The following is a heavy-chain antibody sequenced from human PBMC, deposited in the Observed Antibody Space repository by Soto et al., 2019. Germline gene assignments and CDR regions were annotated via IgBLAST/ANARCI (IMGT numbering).Heavy chain of an antibody. Sequence: GSLRLSCAASGFTVSNTYMTWVRQPPGKGLECVSVIYTAGGTNYADSVKGRFIISRDNSKNTLYLQMNSLRAEDTAVYYCARALPVAKGGFDPWGQGTLVTVSS. V-gene: IGHV3-53*01. CDR1: GFTVSNTY. D-gene: IGHD2-2*01. J-gene: IGHJ5*02. CDR2: IYTAGGT. CDR3: ARALPVAKGGFDP.